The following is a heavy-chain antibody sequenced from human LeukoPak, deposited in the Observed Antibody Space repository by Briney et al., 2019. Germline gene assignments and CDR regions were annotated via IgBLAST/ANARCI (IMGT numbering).Heavy chain of an antibody. Sequence: GGTLRLSCAASGFSFSYHGMNWVRQAPGKGLEWVSGVSPPGGGTYYADSVKGRFTISRDDSRNTLSLQMNSLRAEDTAVYYCAKDWDRYYYYMDVWGKGTTVTISS. D-gene: IGHD1-26*01. CDR1: GFSFSYHG. CDR2: VSPPGGGT. V-gene: IGHV3-23*01. CDR3: AKDWDRYYYYMDV. J-gene: IGHJ6*03.